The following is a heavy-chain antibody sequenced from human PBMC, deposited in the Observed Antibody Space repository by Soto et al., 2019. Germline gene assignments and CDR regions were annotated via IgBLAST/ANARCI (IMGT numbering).Heavy chain of an antibody. CDR2: INGDGTST. Sequence: GGSLRLACAASGFTTSSFWMHWFRQAPGKGLLWVSRINGDGTSTSYADSVRGRFTISRDDAKNTLLLQMNSLRVEDSAVYYCARETEWSPQFWGPGTLVTVSS. D-gene: IGHD2-8*01. V-gene: IGHV3-74*01. CDR1: GFTTSSFW. CDR3: ARETEWSPQF. J-gene: IGHJ1*01.